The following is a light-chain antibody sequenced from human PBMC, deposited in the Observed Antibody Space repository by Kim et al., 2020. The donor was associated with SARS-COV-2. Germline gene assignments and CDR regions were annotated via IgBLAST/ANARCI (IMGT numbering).Light chain of an antibody. CDR3: QQYNSYSFT. CDR1: QSISSW. Sequence: ASVGDRVTITCRASQSISSWLAWYQQKPGKAPKLLIYKASSLESGVPSRFSGSGSGTEFTLTISSLQPDDFATYYCQQYNSYSFTFGPGTKVDIK. CDR2: KAS. J-gene: IGKJ3*01. V-gene: IGKV1-5*03.